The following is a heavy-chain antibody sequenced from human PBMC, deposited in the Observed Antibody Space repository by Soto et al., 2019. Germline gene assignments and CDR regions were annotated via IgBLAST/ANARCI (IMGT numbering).Heavy chain of an antibody. D-gene: IGHD6-13*01. Sequence: EVQLVASGGGLVQPGRSLRLSCAASGFTFDDYAMHWVRQAPGKGLEWVSGISWNSGSIGYADSVKGRFTISRDNAKNSLYLQMNSLRAEDTALYYCAKMLYSSSWSSRDAFDIWGQGTMVTVSS. J-gene: IGHJ3*02. V-gene: IGHV3-9*01. CDR2: ISWNSGSI. CDR3: AKMLYSSSWSSRDAFDI. CDR1: GFTFDDYA.